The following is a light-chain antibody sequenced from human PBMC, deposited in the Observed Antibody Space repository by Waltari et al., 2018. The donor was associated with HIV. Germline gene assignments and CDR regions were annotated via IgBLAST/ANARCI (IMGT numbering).Light chain of an antibody. CDR3: SSYTSSSTQV. J-gene: IGLJ1*01. CDR2: EVT. V-gene: IGLV2-14*01. CDR1: SSDVGGYNY. Sequence: QSALTQPASVSGSPGQSITISCTGTSSDVGGYNYVFWYQQHPGKAPKLMIYEVTNLPSGVSNRFSDSKSGSTASLTISGLQAEDEADYYCSSYTSSSTQVFGTGTKVTVL.